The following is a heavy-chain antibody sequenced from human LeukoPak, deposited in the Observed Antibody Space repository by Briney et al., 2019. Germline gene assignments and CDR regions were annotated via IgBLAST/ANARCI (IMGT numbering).Heavy chain of an antibody. CDR3: ARGDSSGYYIYFDY. Sequence: ASVKVSCKASGGTFSSYAIGWVRQAPGQGLEWMGGIIPIFGTANYAQKFQGRVTITADESTSTAYMELSSLRSEDTAVYYCARGDSSGYYIYFDYWGQGTLVTVSS. CDR2: IIPIFGTA. CDR1: GGTFSSYA. D-gene: IGHD3-22*01. V-gene: IGHV1-69*13. J-gene: IGHJ4*02.